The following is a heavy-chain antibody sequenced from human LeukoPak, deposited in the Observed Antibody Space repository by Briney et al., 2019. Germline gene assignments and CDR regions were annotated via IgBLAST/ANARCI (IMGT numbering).Heavy chain of an antibody. D-gene: IGHD5-12*01. Sequence: GGSLRLSCAASGFNFIDYSMNWVRQAPGKGREWISYIGISSGNTKYADSVKGRFTISRDKARNSLYLQMNSLRVEDTAMYYCARDHRYAFDNWGHGTLVTVSS. CDR2: IGISSGNT. CDR3: ARDHRYAFDN. V-gene: IGHV3-48*01. CDR1: GFNFIDYS. J-gene: IGHJ4*01.